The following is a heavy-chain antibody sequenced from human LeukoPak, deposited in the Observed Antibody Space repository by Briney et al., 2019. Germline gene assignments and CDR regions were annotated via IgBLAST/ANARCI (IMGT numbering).Heavy chain of an antibody. CDR3: ARDLGVGAYHLLFDY. D-gene: IGHD1-26*01. CDR2: ISYDGSNK. J-gene: IGHJ4*02. V-gene: IGHV3-30-3*01. Sequence: TGGSLRLSCAASGFTFSSYAMHWVRQAPGKGLEWVAVISYDGSNKYYADSVKGRFTISRDNSKNTLYLQMNSLRAEDTAVYYCARDLGVGAYHLLFDYWGQRTLVTVSS. CDR1: GFTFSSYA.